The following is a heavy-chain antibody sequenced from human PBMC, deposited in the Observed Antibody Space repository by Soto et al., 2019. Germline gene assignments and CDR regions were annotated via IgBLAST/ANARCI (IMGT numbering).Heavy chain of an antibody. CDR2: INPDGSIT. D-gene: IGHD3-9*01. J-gene: IGHJ3*02. CDR1: VFTFISYW. Sequence: PGWSLRLSCASSVFTFISYWMHWVRQAPGKGLVWVSRINPDGSITSYAASAKGRFTISRDNAENTLYLQMNSLRAEDTAVYYCASSILTGKPIWGQGTMVTVSS. V-gene: IGHV3-74*01. CDR3: ASSILTGKPI.